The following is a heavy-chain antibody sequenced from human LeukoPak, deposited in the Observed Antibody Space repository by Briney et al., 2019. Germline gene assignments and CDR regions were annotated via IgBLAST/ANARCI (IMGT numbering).Heavy chain of an antibody. J-gene: IGHJ6*03. CDR3: AKRRLDSSLSPSRYYYMDV. CDR2: ISWNRGSI. CDR1: GFTFDEYA. D-gene: IGHD6-6*01. Sequence: SLRLSCAASGFTFDEYAMHWVRQAPGKGLEWVSVISWNRGSIGYADSVKGRFTISRDNAKNSLYLQMNSLRAEDTAVYYCAKRRLDSSLSPSRYYYMDVWGKGTTVTVSS. V-gene: IGHV3-9*01.